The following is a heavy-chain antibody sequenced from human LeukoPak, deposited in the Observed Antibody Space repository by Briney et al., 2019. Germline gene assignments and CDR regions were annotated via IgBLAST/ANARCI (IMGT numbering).Heavy chain of an antibody. D-gene: IGHD6-6*01. CDR3: AKAARPDYYYGMDV. Sequence: XRSLRLSCAASGFTFDDYAMHWVRQAPGKGLEWVSGISWNSGSIGYADSVKGRFTISRDNAKNSLYLQMNSLRAEDTALYYCAKAARPDYYYGMDVWGQGTTVTVSS. J-gene: IGHJ6*02. CDR1: GFTFDDYA. V-gene: IGHV3-9*01. CDR2: ISWNSGSI.